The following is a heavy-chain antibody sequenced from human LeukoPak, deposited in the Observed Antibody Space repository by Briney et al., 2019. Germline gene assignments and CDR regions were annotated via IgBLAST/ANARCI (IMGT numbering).Heavy chain of an antibody. J-gene: IGHJ3*02. CDR1: GYTFTSYG. V-gene: IGHV1-18*01. CDR3: AREIGVLLWFGDPQSAFDI. D-gene: IGHD3-10*01. CDR2: ISAYNGNT. Sequence: ASVKVSCKASGYTFTSYGISWVRQAPGQGLEWMGWISAYNGNTNYAQKLQGRVTMTTDTSTSKAYLELRSLRSDDTAVYYCAREIGVLLWFGDPQSAFDIWGQGTMVTVSS.